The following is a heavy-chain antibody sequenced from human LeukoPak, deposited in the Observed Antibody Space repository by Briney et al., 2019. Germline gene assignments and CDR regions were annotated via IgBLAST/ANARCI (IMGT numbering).Heavy chain of an antibody. V-gene: IGHV4-34*01. Sequence: ETLSLTCAVYGGSFSGYYWSWLRQPPGKGLEWIGEINHSGSTNYNPSLKSRVTISVDTSKNQFSLKLSSVTAADTAVYYCARHFGRYSSGNDAFDIWGQGTMVTDSS. CDR1: GGSFSGYY. CDR2: INHSGST. J-gene: IGHJ3*02. CDR3: ARHFGRYSSGNDAFDI. D-gene: IGHD6-19*01.